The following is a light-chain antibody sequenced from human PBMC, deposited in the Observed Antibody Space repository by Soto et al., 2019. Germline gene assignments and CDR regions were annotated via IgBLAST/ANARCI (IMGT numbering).Light chain of an antibody. CDR1: QSVLYSSNNKNY. V-gene: IGKV4-1*01. CDR3: QQYYSTPQT. J-gene: IGKJ1*01. Sequence: DIVMTQSPDSLAVSLGERATINCKSSQSVLYSSNNKNYLAWYQQKPGQPPRLLISWASTRESGVPDRFSGSGSGTDFTRPVSTLQAEDVAVYYCQQYYSTPQTFGQGTKVEIK. CDR2: WAS.